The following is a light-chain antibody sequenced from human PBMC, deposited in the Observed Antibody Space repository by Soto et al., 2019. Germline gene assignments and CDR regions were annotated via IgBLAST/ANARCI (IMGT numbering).Light chain of an antibody. CDR3: CSYTSISTSAV. CDR1: SSDIGDYTH. J-gene: IGLJ2*01. V-gene: IGLV2-14*01. CDR2: EVS. Sequence: QSVLTQPASVSGSPGQSITISCTGTSSDIGDYTHVSWYQQHPGKAPKLIIYEVSDRPSGVSNRLSGSKSGNTASLTISGLQTEDEADYYCCSYTSISTSAVFGGGTQLT.